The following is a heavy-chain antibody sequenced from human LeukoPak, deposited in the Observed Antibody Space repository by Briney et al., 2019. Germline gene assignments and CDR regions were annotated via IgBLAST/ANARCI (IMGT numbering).Heavy chain of an antibody. J-gene: IGHJ4*02. Sequence: SETLSLTCAVYGGSFSGYYWSWIRQPPGKGLEWIGEINHSGSTNYNPSLKSRVTISVDTSKNQFSLRLSSVIAADTAVYYCARELKGWLRKYFDYWGQGTLVTVSS. CDR2: INHSGST. V-gene: IGHV4-34*01. D-gene: IGHD5-12*01. CDR3: ARELKGWLRKYFDY. CDR1: GGSFSGYY.